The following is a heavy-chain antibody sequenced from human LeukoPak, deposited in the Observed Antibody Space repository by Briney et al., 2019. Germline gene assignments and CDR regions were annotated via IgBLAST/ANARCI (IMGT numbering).Heavy chain of an antibody. V-gene: IGHV3-74*01. D-gene: IGHD5-24*01. J-gene: IGHJ5*02. Sequence: GALRLSCAASEFIFSNYGMSWVRQAPGKGLVWVSRINSDGINTSYADSVKGRFTISRDNAKNTLNLQMNSLRAEDTAVYYCARPRDGWFDPWGQGTLVTVSS. CDR1: EFIFSNYG. CDR2: INSDGINT. CDR3: ARPRDGWFDP.